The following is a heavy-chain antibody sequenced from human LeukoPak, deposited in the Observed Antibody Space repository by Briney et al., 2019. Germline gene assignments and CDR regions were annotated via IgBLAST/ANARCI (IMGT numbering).Heavy chain of an antibody. Sequence: GGSLRLSCVASGFTFSSYAMSWVRQAPGKGLEWVSAISGSGGSTYYADSVKGRFTISRDNSKNTLYLQMNSLRAEDTAVYYCAKAGDATIFGVVNSNWGQGTLVTVSS. CDR3: AKAGDATIFGVVNSN. D-gene: IGHD3-3*01. CDR1: GFTFSSYA. CDR2: ISGSGGST. J-gene: IGHJ4*02. V-gene: IGHV3-23*01.